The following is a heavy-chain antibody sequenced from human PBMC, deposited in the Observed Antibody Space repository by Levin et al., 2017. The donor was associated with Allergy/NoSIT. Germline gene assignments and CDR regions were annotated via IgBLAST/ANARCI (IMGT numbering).Heavy chain of an antibody. CDR2: IWYDGSNK. J-gene: IGHJ6*02. Sequence: GESLKISCAASGFTFSSYGMHWVRQAPGKGLEWVAVIWYDGSNKYYADSVKGRFTISRDNSKNTLYLQMNSLRAEDTAVYYCARGGTDYYGMDVWGQGTTVTVSS. CDR3: ARGGTDYYGMDV. V-gene: IGHV3-33*01. D-gene: IGHD1-1*01. CDR1: GFTFSSYG.